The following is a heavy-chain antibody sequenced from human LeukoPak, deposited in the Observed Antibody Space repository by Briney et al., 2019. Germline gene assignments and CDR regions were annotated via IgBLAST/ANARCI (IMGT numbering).Heavy chain of an antibody. J-gene: IGHJ5*02. V-gene: IGHV1-69*01. Sequence: SVKVSCKASGGTFSSYAISGVRQAPGQGLEWMGGIIPIFGTANYAQKFQGRVTITADESTSTAYMELSSLRSEDTAVYYCARPRYCSDGSFYNWFDPWGQGTLVTVSS. CDR1: GGTFSSYA. CDR3: ARPRYCSDGSFYNWFDP. D-gene: IGHD2-15*01. CDR2: IIPIFGTA.